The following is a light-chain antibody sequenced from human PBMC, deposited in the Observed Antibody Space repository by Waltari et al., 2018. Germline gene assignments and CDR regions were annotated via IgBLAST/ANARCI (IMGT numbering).Light chain of an antibody. CDR2: DVS. J-gene: IGLJ3*02. Sequence: QSALTQPASVSGSPGQSITISCTGTSSDVGNYNLVSWYQQHPGKAPKLMIYDVSKRPSGVSYRFSGSKSGNTASLTISGLLAEDEADYYCCSYAGSSTWVFGGGTKLTVL. V-gene: IGLV2-23*02. CDR3: CSYAGSSTWV. CDR1: SSDVGNYNL.